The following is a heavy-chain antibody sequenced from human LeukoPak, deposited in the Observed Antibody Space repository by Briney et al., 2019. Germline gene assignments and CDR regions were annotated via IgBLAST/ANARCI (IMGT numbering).Heavy chain of an antibody. Sequence: GGSLRLSCAASGFTFSSYEMNWVRQAPGKGLEWVSYISRSGSAIYYADSVKGRFTISRDNAKNSLYLQMNSLRAGDTAVYYCARDSFRGSYSDYWGQGTLVTVSS. CDR2: ISRSGSAI. V-gene: IGHV3-48*03. D-gene: IGHD1-26*01. CDR3: ARDSFRGSYSDY. CDR1: GFTFSSYE. J-gene: IGHJ4*02.